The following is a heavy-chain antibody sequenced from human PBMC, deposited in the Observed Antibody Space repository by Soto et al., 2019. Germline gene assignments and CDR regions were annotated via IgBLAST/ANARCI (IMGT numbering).Heavy chain of an antibody. CDR2: IKQDGSEK. CDR1: GFTFSSYW. Sequence: GGSLRLSCAASGFTFSSYWMSWVRQAPGKGLEWVANIKQDGSEKYYVDSVKGRFTISRDNAKNSLYLQMNSLRAEDTAVYYCARDWDIVVVPAAYDAFDIWGQGTMVNVSS. J-gene: IGHJ3*02. CDR3: ARDWDIVVVPAAYDAFDI. V-gene: IGHV3-7*03. D-gene: IGHD2-2*01.